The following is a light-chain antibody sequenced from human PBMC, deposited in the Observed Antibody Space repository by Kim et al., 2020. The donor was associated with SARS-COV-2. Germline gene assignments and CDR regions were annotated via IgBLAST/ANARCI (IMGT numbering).Light chain of an antibody. CDR2: SNN. V-gene: IGLV1-44*01. J-gene: IGLJ1*01. CDR3: AAWDDSLNGFYV. CDR1: SSNIGSNT. Sequence: RVTISCSGSSSNIGSNTVNWYQQVPGTAPKLLIYSNNQRPSGVPDRFSGSKSGTSASLAISGLQSEDEADYYCAAWDDSLNGFYVFGTGTKVTVL.